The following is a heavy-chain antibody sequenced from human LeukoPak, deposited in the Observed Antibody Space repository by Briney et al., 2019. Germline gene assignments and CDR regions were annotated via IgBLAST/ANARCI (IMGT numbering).Heavy chain of an antibody. CDR2: INSDGSST. J-gene: IGHJ3*02. V-gene: IGHV3-74*01. CDR3: ASSQWLLDAFDI. Sequence: GGSLRLSCAASGFTFSSYWMHWVRQAPGKGLVWVSRINSDGSSTSYADSVKGRFTISRDNAKNTLYLQMNSLRAEDTAVYYCASSQWLLDAFDIWGQGTMVTVSS. D-gene: IGHD6-19*01. CDR1: GFTFSSYW.